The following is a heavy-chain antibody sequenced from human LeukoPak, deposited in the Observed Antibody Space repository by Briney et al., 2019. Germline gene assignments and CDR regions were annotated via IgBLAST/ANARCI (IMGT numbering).Heavy chain of an antibody. CDR1: GYTFTSYG. D-gene: IGHD6-13*01. V-gene: IGHV1-18*01. CDR3: ASGSSSRHEGYYYGMDV. CDR2: ISAYNGNT. J-gene: IGHJ6*02. Sequence: ASVKVSCKASGYTFTSYGISWVRQAPGQGLEWMGWISAYNGNTNYAQKLQGRVTMTTDKSTSTAYMELSSLRSEDTAVYYCASGSSSRHEGYYYGMDVWGQGTTVTVSS.